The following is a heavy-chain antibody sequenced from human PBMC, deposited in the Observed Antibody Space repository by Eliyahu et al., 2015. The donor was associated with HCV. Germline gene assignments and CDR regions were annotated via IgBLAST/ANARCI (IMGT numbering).Heavy chain of an antibody. CDR3: ARMMHYGYSWYFDY. CDR2: IDWDDEK. J-gene: IGHJ4*02. CDR1: GFSLSTTGTR. V-gene: IGHV2-70*15. D-gene: IGHD5-24*01. Sequence: QVTLRESGPALVKPTQTLTLTCTFSGFSLSTTGTRVNWIRQPPGKALEWLARIDWDDEKYYSTFLKTRLTISKDTSKNQVVLTMTNMDPVDTATYYCARMMHYGYSWYFDYWGQGALVTVSS.